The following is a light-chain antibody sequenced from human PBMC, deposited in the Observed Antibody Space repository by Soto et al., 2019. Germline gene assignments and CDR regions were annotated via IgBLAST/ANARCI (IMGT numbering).Light chain of an antibody. Sequence: EIVLTQSPGTLSLSPGERATLSCRASQSVSSNHLAWYQQKFGQAPRLLFYGASSRATGIPDRFSGSGSGTDFTLTISRLEPEDFAVYFCQQYGSPPITFGQGTRLEIK. CDR1: QSVSSNH. CDR3: QQYGSPPIT. CDR2: GAS. V-gene: IGKV3-20*01. J-gene: IGKJ5*01.